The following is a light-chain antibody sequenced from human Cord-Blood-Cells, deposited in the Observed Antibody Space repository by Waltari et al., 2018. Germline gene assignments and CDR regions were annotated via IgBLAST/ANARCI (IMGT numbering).Light chain of an antibody. CDR3: QQYNNWPYT. CDR2: GAS. V-gene: IGKV3-15*01. J-gene: IGKJ2*01. CDR1: QRVSSN. Sequence: EIVMTQTPATLSVSPVVIATLSCSASQRVSSNLAWYQQKPGQAPRLLIYGASTRATGIPARFSGSGSGTEFTLTISSLQSEDFAVYYCQQYNNWPYTFGRGTKLEIK.